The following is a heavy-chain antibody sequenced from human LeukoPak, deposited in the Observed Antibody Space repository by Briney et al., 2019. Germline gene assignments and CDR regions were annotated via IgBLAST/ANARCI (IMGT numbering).Heavy chain of an antibody. CDR2: ISSSGSTI. CDR1: GFTFSSYE. CDR3: ARATVPEAY. V-gene: IGHV3-48*03. J-gene: IGHJ4*02. D-gene: IGHD4-17*01. Sequence: GGSLRLSCAASGFTFSSYEMNWVRQAPEKGLEWVSYISSSGSTIYYADSVKGRFTISRDNAKNSLYLQMNSLRAEDTAVYYCARATVPEAYWGQGTLVTVSS.